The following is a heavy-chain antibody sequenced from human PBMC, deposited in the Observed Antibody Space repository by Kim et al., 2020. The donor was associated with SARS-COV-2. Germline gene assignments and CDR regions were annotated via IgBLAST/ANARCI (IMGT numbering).Heavy chain of an antibody. Sequence: SETLSLTCTVSGGSISSSSYYWGWIRQPPGQGLEWIGSIYYSGSTNYNPSLKSRVTISVDTSKNQFSLKLSSVTAAATAVYYCARHGYDVWSGYYNWFDTWGPRTLVTVSS. CDR1: GGSISSSSYY. CDR3: ARHGYDVWSGYYNWFDT. J-gene: IGHJ5*02. V-gene: IGHV4-39*01. CDR2: IYYSGST. D-gene: IGHD3-3*01.